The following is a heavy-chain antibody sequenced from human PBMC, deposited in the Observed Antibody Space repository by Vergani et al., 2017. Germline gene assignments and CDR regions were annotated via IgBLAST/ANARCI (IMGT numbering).Heavy chain of an antibody. V-gene: IGHV3-11*04. D-gene: IGHD2-8*01. CDR2: ISPGASTV. J-gene: IGHJ6*04. CDR3: AKNHGISTTRHYYAMDV. Sequence: LEESGGGSVKPGGSLRLSCAASGFKFSDHYMSWIRQAPGKGLEWVSHISPGASTVSYTDSVTGRFTVSRYNDNNSLTLDMTTLRVENTAVYYCAKNHGISTTRHYYAMDVWGKGTTVTVSS. CDR1: GFKFSDHY.